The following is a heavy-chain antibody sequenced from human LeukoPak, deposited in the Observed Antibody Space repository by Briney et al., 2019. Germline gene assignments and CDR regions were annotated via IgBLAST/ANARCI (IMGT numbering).Heavy chain of an antibody. J-gene: IGHJ4*02. D-gene: IGHD6-19*01. CDR2: ISSSGSTI. Sequence: GGSLTLSCAASGCTFSSYEMNWVRQAPGEGLEWVSYISSSGSTIYYADPAKGRLTISRDNANNTLYLQKNSLRAEDTAVYYCAREGIAGAGTNFDYWGQGTLVTVSS. CDR1: GCTFSSYE. CDR3: AREGIAGAGTNFDY. V-gene: IGHV3-48*03.